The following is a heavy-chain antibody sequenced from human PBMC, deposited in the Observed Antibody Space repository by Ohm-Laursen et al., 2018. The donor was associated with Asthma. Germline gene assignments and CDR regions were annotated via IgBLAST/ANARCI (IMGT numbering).Heavy chain of an antibody. Sequence: GPSVKVSCKASGFTSTSPVVHWVRQARGQRLGWIGWIVGGSGITKRAQGFQERVTITRDTSTATAYMELSSLRSEDTAVYYCARVGVLRELLPPDYWGQGTLVTVSS. D-gene: IGHD1-26*01. CDR3: ARVGVLRELLPPDY. CDR1: GFTSTSPV. CDR2: IVGGSGIT. J-gene: IGHJ4*02. V-gene: IGHV1-58*01.